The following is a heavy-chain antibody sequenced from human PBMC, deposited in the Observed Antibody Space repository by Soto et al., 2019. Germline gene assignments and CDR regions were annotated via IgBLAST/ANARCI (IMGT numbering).Heavy chain of an antibody. CDR3: ARVFRWSSSSWGFDY. Sequence: ASVKVSCKASGYTFLSYGITWVRQAPGQGIEWMGWISAYNAHTNYGQKFQDRVSMTTDTSSNTAYLEVRSLRSDDTAFYFCARVFRWSSSSWGFDYWGQGTLVTVS. CDR1: GYTFLSYG. V-gene: IGHV1-18*01. CDR2: ISAYNAHT. D-gene: IGHD6-6*01. J-gene: IGHJ4*02.